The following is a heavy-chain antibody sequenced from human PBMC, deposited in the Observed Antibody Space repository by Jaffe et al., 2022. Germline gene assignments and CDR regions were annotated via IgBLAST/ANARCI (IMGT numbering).Heavy chain of an antibody. Sequence: EVQLVESGGGLVQPGGSLRLSCAASGFTFSSYSMNWVRQAPGKGLEWVSYISSSSSTIYYADSVKGRFTISRDNAKNSLYLQMNSLRAEDTAVYYCARELGSITMVQGPPGYWGQGTLVTVSS. V-gene: IGHV3-48*01. CDR2: ISSSSSTI. D-gene: IGHD3-10*01. CDR1: GFTFSSYS. J-gene: IGHJ4*02. CDR3: ARELGSITMVQGPPGY.